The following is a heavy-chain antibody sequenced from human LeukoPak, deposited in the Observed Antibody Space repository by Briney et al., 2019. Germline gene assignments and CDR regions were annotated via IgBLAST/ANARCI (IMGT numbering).Heavy chain of an antibody. D-gene: IGHD2-2*01. CDR3: AADGSSLGAFDI. CDR2: IVVCSGNT. J-gene: IGHJ3*02. Sequence: GASVKVSCKASGFTFTSSAMQWVRQARGQRLEWIGWIVVCSGNTNYAQKFQERVTITRDMSTSTAYMELSSLRSEDTAVYYCAADGSSLGAFDIWGQGTMVTVSS. CDR1: GFTFTSSA. V-gene: IGHV1-58*02.